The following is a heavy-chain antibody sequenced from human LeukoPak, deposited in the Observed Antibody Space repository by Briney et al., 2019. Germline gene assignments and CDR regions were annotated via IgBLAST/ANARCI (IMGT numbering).Heavy chain of an antibody. V-gene: IGHV4-59*01. Sequence: SETLSLTCTVSGGSISSYYWSWIRQPPGKGLEWIGYIYYSGSTNYNPSLKSRVTISVDTSKNQFSLMLSSVTAADTAVYYCAREGRYGDHFDYWGQGTLVTVSS. J-gene: IGHJ4*02. CDR2: IYYSGST. D-gene: IGHD4-17*01. CDR3: AREGRYGDHFDY. CDR1: GGSISSYY.